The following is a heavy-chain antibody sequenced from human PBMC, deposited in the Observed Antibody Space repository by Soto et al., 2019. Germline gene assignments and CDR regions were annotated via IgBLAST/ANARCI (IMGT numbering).Heavy chain of an antibody. CDR2: ISWNSGSI. CDR1: GFTFDDYA. V-gene: IGHV3-9*01. CDR3: AKDHGSGSYYKTEGFDP. Sequence: DVQLVESGGGLVQPGRSLRLSCAASGFTFDDYAMHWVRQAPGKGLEWVSGISWNSGSIGYADSVKGRFTISRDNAKNSLYLQMNSLRAEDTALYYCAKDHGSGSYYKTEGFDPWGQGTLVTVSS. J-gene: IGHJ5*02. D-gene: IGHD3-10*01.